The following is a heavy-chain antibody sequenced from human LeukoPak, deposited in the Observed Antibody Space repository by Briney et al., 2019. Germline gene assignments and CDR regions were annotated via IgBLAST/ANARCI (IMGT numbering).Heavy chain of an antibody. Sequence: GGSLRLSCAASGFTFSSYAMSWVRQAPGKGLEWVSAISGSGGSTYYADSVKGRFTISRDNSKNTLYLQMNSLRAEDTAVYYCAKDCRVVVGKVRRSSTSCSWGGNWFDPWGQGTLVTVSS. CDR1: GFTFSSYA. CDR3: AKDCRVVVGKVRRSSTSCSWGGNWFDP. J-gene: IGHJ5*02. V-gene: IGHV3-23*01. D-gene: IGHD2-2*01. CDR2: ISGSGGST.